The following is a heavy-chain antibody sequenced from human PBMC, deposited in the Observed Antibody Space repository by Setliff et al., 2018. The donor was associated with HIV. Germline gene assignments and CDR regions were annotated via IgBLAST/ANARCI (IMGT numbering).Heavy chain of an antibody. V-gene: IGHV3-64*04. D-gene: IGHD3-10*01. CDR2: ISSNGGST. Sequence: GGSLRLSCSASGFTFSSYAMHWVRQAPGKGLEYVSAISSNGGSTYYADSVKGRFTISRDNSKNTLYLQMNSLRAEDTAVYYCAKDLWRYYNSGSFYMDVWGKGTTVTVSS. CDR1: GFTFSSYA. CDR3: AKDLWRYYNSGSFYMDV. J-gene: IGHJ6*03.